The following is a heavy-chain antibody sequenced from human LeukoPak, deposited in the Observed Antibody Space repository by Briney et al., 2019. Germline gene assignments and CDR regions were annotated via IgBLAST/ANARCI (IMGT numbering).Heavy chain of an antibody. CDR1: GGSFSGYY. CDR3: ARAYYNSSGYYGAFDS. Sequence: SETLSLTCAVYGGSFSGYYWSWIRQPPGKGLEWIGEINHSGSTNYNPSLKSRVTISVDTSKNQFPLKLSSGTAADTAVYYCARAYYNSSGYYGAFDSWRQGTMVTVSS. CDR2: INHSGST. D-gene: IGHD3-22*01. V-gene: IGHV4-34*01. J-gene: IGHJ3*02.